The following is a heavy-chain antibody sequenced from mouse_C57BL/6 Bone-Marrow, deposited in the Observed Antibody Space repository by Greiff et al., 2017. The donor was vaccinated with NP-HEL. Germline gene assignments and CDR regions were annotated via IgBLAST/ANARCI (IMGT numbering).Heavy chain of an antibody. D-gene: IGHD1-1*01. V-gene: IGHV14-2*01. CDR1: GFNIKDYY. J-gene: IGHJ4*01. CDR3: ARDYGSRFTDYAMDY. CDR2: IDPEDGET. Sequence: EVKLMESGAELVKPGASVKLSCTASGFNIKDYYMHWVKQRTEQGLEWIGRIDPEDGETKYAPKFQGKATITADTSSNTAYLQLSSLTSEDTAVYYCARDYGSRFTDYAMDYWGQGTSVTVSS.